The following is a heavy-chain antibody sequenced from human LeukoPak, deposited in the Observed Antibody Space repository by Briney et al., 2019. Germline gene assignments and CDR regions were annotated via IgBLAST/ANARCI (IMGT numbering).Heavy chain of an antibody. CDR2: INPNADIT. V-gene: IGHV1-2*06. CDR1: GYTFTGYC. D-gene: IGHD3-22*01. CDR3: VRSRLDGYDSGGYLYYFDY. J-gene: IGHJ4*02. Sequence: ASVKVSCKASGYTFTGYCVHWVRQAPGQGLEWIGRINPNADITTYAQKFQGRVTVTRDTSINTAYMELSSLRSGDTAVCYCVRSRLDGYDSGGYLYYFDYWGQGTLVTVSS.